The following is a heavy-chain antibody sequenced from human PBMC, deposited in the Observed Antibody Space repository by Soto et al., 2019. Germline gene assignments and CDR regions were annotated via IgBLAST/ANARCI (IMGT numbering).Heavy chain of an antibody. J-gene: IGHJ5*02. V-gene: IGHV1-69*02. CDR3: VAAGGCSSTSCPYNWFDP. CDR2: IIPILGIA. D-gene: IGHD2-2*01. CDR1: GGTFSSYT. Sequence: QVQLVQSGAEVKKPGSSVKVSCKASGGTFSSYTISWVRQAPGQGLEWMGRIIPILGIANYAQKFQGRVTLTADKSMSTAYMELRRLRSEDTAVYYCVAAGGCSSTSCPYNWFDPWGQGTLVTVCS.